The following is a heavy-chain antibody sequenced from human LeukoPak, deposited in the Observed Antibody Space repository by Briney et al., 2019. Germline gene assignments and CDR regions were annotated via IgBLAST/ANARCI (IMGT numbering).Heavy chain of an antibody. V-gene: IGHV5-51*01. D-gene: IGHD3-3*01. J-gene: IGHJ6*03. CDR3: ARHSRYDFWSGYYDPSAFVGYYMDV. CDR2: IYPGDSDT. CDR1: GYSFTSYW. Sequence: GESLKISCKGSGYSFTSYWIGWVRQMRGKGLEWMGIIYPGDSDTRYSPSLQGQVTISADKSISTAYLQWSSLKASDTAMYYCARHSRYDFWSGYYDPSAFVGYYMDVWGKGTTVTVSS.